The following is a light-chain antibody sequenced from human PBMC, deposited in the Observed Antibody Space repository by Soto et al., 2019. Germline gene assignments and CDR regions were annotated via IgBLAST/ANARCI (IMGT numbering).Light chain of an antibody. CDR2: AAS. Sequence: IHLTQSPSSLSASVGDRVTITCRASQGISNFLAWYKQKPGKAPKLLIYAASTLQSGVPSRFSGSGSWRNWTLTISSLQPEDFETYYCQQPESYQSTVGGGAKVDIK. CDR1: QGISNF. CDR3: QQPESYQST. J-gene: IGKJ4*01. V-gene: IGKV1-9*01.